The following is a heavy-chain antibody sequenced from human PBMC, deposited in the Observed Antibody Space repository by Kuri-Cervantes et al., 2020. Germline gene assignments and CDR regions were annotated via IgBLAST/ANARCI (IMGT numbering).Heavy chain of an antibody. Sequence: LSLTCAASGFTFSSYAMSWVRQAPGKGLEWVSAISGSGGSTYYADSVKGRFTISRDNSKNTLYLQMNSLRAEDTAVYYCAKETDYGDYLVFDYWGQGTLDTVSS. CDR3: AKETDYGDYLVFDY. D-gene: IGHD4-17*01. V-gene: IGHV3-23*01. CDR2: ISGSGGST. J-gene: IGHJ4*02. CDR1: GFTFSSYA.